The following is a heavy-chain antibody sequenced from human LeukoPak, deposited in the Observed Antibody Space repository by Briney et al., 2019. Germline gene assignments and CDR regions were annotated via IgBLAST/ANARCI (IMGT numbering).Heavy chain of an antibody. CDR2: IYHSGST. J-gene: IGHJ4*02. V-gene: IGHV4-38-2*02. CDR3: ARAKYTNCFDY. CDR1: GYSISSGYY. Sequence: SETLSLTCTVSGYSISSGYYWGWIRQPPGKGLEWIGSIYHSGSTYYNPSLKSRVTISVDTSKNQFSLKLSSVTAADTAVYYCARAKYTNCFDYWGQGTLVTVSS. D-gene: IGHD5-18*01.